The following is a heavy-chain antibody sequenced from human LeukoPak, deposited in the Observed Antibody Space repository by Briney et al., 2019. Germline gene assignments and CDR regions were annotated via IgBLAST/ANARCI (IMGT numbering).Heavy chain of an antibody. V-gene: IGHV4-39*01. CDR1: GGSVSSSTFY. CDR2: INYSGST. J-gene: IGHJ4*02. D-gene: IGHD2-2*01. Sequence: SETLSLTCTVSGGSVSSSTFYWGWIRQPPGKGLEWIGTINYSGSTYYNPSLKSRVTISVDTSKNQFSLKLTPMTAADTAVHYCARRHSTSSSLDFWGQGTLVTVSS. CDR3: ARRHSTSSSLDF.